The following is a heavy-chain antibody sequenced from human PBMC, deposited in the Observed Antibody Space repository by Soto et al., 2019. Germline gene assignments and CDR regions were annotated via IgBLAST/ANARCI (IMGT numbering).Heavy chain of an antibody. CDR3: ARRRAVTGLLVKARRWDY. Sequence: PSETLSLTCAVYGGSFSGYYWSWIRQPPGEGLEWIGEINHSGSTNYNPSLKSRVTISVDTSKNQFSLKLSSVTAADTAVYYCARRRAVTGLLVKARRWDYWGQGTLVTVSS. V-gene: IGHV4-34*01. D-gene: IGHD1-20*01. CDR2: INHSGST. J-gene: IGHJ4*01. CDR1: GGSFSGYY.